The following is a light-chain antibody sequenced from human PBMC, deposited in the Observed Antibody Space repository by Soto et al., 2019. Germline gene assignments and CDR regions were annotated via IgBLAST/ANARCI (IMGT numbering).Light chain of an antibody. Sequence: DTVMTQTPLSLSVTPGQPASISCKSSQSVMQSDGKTTLYWYLQKPGQPPQLLIYELSNLFSVVPDRFSSRGSGTDFTLKISGVEAEDVGVYYSMQTIEPALTFGGGTKVDIK. CDR1: QSVMQSDGKTT. CDR2: ELS. CDR3: MQTIEPALT. J-gene: IGKJ4*01. V-gene: IGKV2D-29*01.